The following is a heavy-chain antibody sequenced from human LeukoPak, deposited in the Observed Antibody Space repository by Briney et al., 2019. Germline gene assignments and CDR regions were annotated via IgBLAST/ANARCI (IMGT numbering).Heavy chain of an antibody. CDR1: GFTFSSYA. Sequence: GGSLRLSCAASGFTFSSYAMHWVRQAPGKGLEWVSVIYSGGSTYYADSVKGRFTISRDNSKNTLYLQMNSLRAEDTAVYYCARHRAEYYYGMDVWGQGTTVTVSS. CDR2: IYSGGST. V-gene: IGHV3-66*04. CDR3: ARHRAEYYYGMDV. J-gene: IGHJ6*02. D-gene: IGHD6-25*01.